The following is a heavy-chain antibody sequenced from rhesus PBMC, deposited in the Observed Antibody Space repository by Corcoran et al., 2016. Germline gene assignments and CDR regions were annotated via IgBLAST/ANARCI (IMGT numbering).Heavy chain of an antibody. V-gene: IGHV5-2*01. CDR1: GYSFTSYW. CDR2: IDPSDSDT. Sequence: EVQLVQSGAEVKRSGESLKISCKTSGYSFTSYWISWVRQMPGKGLEWMGAIDPSDSDTRYSPSFQGQVTISADKTISTAYLQWSSLKASDTATYYCAKESIAAAAYYYGLDSWGQGVVVTVSS. CDR3: AKESIAAAAYYYGLDS. D-gene: IGHD6-25*01. J-gene: IGHJ6*01.